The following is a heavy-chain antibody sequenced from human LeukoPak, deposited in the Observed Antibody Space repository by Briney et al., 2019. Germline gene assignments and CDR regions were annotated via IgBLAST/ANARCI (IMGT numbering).Heavy chain of an antibody. D-gene: IGHD6-13*01. CDR2: INHSGST. CDR3: ARGIKVHHPRYSSSWYTLSGWFDP. CDR1: GGSFSGYY. V-gene: IGHV4-34*01. Sequence: TSSETLSLTCAVYGGSFSGYYWSWIRQPPGKGLEWIGEINHSGSTNYNPSLKSRVTISVDTSKNQFSLKLSSVTAADTAVYYCARGIKVHHPRYSSSWYTLSGWFDPWGQGTLVTVSS. J-gene: IGHJ5*02.